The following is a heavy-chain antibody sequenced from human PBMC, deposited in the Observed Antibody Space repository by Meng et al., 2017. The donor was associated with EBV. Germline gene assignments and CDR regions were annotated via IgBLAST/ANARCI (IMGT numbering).Heavy chain of an antibody. CDR3: VRGYGGSYLGGDH. J-gene: IGHJ5*02. Sequence: VQLVVAGGGLVQPGGSLGLSCAASEFTFSTYWIHWVRQGPGKGLVWVSRINSDGSSTSYADSVKGRFSISRDNAKNTLYLQMNSLTVDDTAIYYCVRGYGGSYLGGDHWGQGTLVTVSS. CDR2: INSDGSST. CDR1: EFTFSTYW. D-gene: IGHD1-26*01. V-gene: IGHV3-74*01.